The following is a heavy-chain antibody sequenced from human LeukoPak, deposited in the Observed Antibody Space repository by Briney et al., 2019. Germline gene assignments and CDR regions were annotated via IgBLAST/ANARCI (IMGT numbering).Heavy chain of an antibody. D-gene: IGHD3-9*01. CDR3: AREGRYDLLTGYYPLGH. Sequence: GGSLRLSCAASGFTFSDHVMHWVRLAPGKGLECVSVIYIDGNTFYADSVKGRFTISRDNSKNTLFLQMNSLRPEDTAVYYCAREGRYDLLTGYYPLGHWGQGALVTVSS. V-gene: IGHV3-66*02. CDR1: GFTFSDHV. CDR2: IYIDGNT. J-gene: IGHJ4*02.